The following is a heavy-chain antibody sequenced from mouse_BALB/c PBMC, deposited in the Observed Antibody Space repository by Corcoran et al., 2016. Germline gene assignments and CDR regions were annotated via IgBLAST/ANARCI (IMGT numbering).Heavy chain of an antibody. Sequence: QIQVVQSGPELKKPGETVKISCKASGYTFTNYGMHWVKQAPGKGLKWMGWINTYTGEPTYADDFKGRFAFSLETSASTAYLQINNLKNEDTATYFCAREPYAMDYWGQGTAVTVSS. CDR1: GYTFTNYG. CDR2: INTYTGEP. CDR3: AREPYAMDY. J-gene: IGHJ4*01. V-gene: IGHV9-3-1*01.